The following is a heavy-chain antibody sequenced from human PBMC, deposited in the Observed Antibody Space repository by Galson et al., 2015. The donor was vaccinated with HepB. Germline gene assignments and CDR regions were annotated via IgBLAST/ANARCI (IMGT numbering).Heavy chain of an antibody. CDR2: AYYRSKWYI. V-gene: IGHV6-1*01. J-gene: IGHJ5*02. D-gene: IGHD3-10*01. CDR1: GDSVSSNSAG. CDR3: AGGGLVRGLKGWFDP. Sequence: CAISGDSVSSNSAGWNWIRQSPSRGLEWLGRAYYRSKWYIDYAESVKNRITINPDTSKNQFSLQLNAVTPEDTAVYYCAGGGLVRGLKGWFDPWGQGTLVTVSS.